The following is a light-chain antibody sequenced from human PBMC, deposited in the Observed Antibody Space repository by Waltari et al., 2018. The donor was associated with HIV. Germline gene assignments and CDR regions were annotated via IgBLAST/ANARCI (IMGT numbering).Light chain of an antibody. Sequence: GTSSNIGDNSVSWYQDLPGAAPKLLIFENNKRPSGIPARFSGSLSGTSATLVITGLQTGDEADYYCVTWDNSLSAMVFGGGTKLTVL. CDR1: SSNIGDNS. CDR3: VTWDNSLSAMV. CDR2: ENN. J-gene: IGLJ2*01. V-gene: IGLV1-51*02.